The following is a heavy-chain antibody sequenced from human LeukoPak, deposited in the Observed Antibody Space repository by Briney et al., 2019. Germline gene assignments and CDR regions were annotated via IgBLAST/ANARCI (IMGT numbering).Heavy chain of an antibody. CDR2: INAGNGNT. Sequence: ASVKVSCKASGYTFTSYAMHWVRQAPGQRLEWMGWINAGNGNTKYSQKFQGRVTITRDTSASTAYMELSSLRSDDTAVYYCARTYDSSGYPMIDYWGQGTLVTVSS. CDR3: ARTYDSSGYPMIDY. D-gene: IGHD3-22*01. V-gene: IGHV1-3*01. CDR1: GYTFTSYA. J-gene: IGHJ4*02.